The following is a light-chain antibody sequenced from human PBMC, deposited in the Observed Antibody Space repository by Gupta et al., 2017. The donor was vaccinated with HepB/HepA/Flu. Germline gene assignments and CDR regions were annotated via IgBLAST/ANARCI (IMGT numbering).Light chain of an antibody. CDR1: SSNIGRNT. V-gene: IGLV1-44*01. Sequence: QSVLTQTPSASATPGQWAIMSFPGSSSNIGRNTVNWYQHIPGTAPTLLIYTNNERPSGVPDRFSGSRSGTSASLAISGLQSEDEADYYCASWDDSLNGWVFGGGTKLTVL. CDR2: TNN. CDR3: ASWDDSLNGWV. J-gene: IGLJ3*02.